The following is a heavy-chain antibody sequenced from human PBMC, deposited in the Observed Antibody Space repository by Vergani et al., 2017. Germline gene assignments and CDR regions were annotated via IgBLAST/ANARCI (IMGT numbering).Heavy chain of an antibody. CDR3: AREGSSSWYYYGMDG. Sequence: QLQLVQSGAEVKQPGASVKVSCKASGSTFTGYDMHWVRQAPGQGLEWMGWINPNSGGTNYAQKFQGRVTMTRDTSISPAYMALSRLRSDDTAVYYCAREGSSSWYYYGMDGWDRGTTVTVS. J-gene: IGHJ6*02. D-gene: IGHD6-13*01. V-gene: IGHV1-2*02. CDR1: GSTFTGYD. CDR2: INPNSGGT.